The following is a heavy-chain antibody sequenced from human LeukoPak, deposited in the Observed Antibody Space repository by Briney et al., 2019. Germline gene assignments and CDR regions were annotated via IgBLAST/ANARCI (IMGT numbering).Heavy chain of an antibody. CDR2: IKQDGSEK. Sequence: PGGSLRLSCAVSGFSVSGYWMTWVRQAPGKGLEWVANIKQDGSEKNYVDSVKGRFTISRDNAENSLFLQMNSLRVEVTAVYYCAREWQGGIAAAGTRIEGDYWGQGTLVAVSS. CDR3: AREWQGGIAAAGTRIEGDY. CDR1: GFSVSGYW. V-gene: IGHV3-7*01. J-gene: IGHJ4*02. D-gene: IGHD6-13*01.